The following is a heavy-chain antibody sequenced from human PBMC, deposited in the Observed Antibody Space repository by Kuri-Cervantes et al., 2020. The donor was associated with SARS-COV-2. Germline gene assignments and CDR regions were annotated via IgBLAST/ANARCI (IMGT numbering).Heavy chain of an antibody. D-gene: IGHD3-3*01. Sequence: LSLTCTVSGGSISSHYWSWIRQPPGKGLEWVGFVRSKAYGGTTEYAASVKGRFTISRDDSKSIAYLQMNSLKTEDTAVYYCTKDDFWSGYSDYWGQGTLVTVSS. CDR1: GGSISSHY. CDR3: TKDDFWSGYSDY. V-gene: IGHV3-49*03. J-gene: IGHJ4*02. CDR2: VRSKAYGGTT.